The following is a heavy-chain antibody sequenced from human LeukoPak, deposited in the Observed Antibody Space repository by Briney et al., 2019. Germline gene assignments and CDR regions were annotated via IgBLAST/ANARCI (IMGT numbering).Heavy chain of an antibody. CDR1: GFTFSSYS. J-gene: IGHJ4*02. CDR2: ISSSSSYI. V-gene: IGHV3-21*01. CDR3: ARSKELLSDY. D-gene: IGHD1-26*01. Sequence: GGSLRLSCAASGFTFSSYSMNWVRQAPGKGLGWVSSISSSSSYIYYADSVKGRFTISRDNAKNSLYLQMNRLRAEDTAVYYCARSKELLSDYWGQGTLVTVSS.